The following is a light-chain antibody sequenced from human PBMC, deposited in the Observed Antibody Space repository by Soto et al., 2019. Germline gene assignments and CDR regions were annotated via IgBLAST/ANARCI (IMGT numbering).Light chain of an antibody. J-gene: IGKJ5*01. CDR1: QSVSSY. CDR2: DAS. Sequence: EIVLTQSPVTLSLSPGERATLSCRASQSVSSYLAWYQQKPGQAPRLLIYDASNRATGIPARFSGSGSGTDFTLTVSSLESEDFAVYYCQQRSNWPITFGQGTRLEIK. CDR3: QQRSNWPIT. V-gene: IGKV3-11*01.